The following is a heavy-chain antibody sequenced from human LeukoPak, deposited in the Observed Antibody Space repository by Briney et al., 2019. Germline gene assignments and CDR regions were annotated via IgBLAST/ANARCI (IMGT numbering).Heavy chain of an antibody. J-gene: IGHJ5*02. CDR1: GFSFSSYA. Sequence: GGSLRLSCAASGFSFSSYAMSWVRQAAGEGVDLVSAIIGSGCISFYADCVKGRFTISRDNSKNMLYLQMNTLRAEDTAVYYCAKVSVVVPAARGNWFDPWGQGNLVTVSS. CDR2: IIGSGCIS. CDR3: AKVSVVVPAARGNWFDP. D-gene: IGHD2-2*01. V-gene: IGHV3-23*01.